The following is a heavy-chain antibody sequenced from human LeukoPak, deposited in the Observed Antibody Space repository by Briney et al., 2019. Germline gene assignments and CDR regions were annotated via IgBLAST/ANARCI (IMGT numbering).Heavy chain of an antibody. Sequence: GGSLRLSCAASGFTFSNYAIHWVRQAPGKGLEWVASIRFNGNFYADYVKGRLTISRDNSKSTVSLQMDTLRTEDTALYYCARENWDFAFWGQGTLVTVSS. CDR1: GFTFSNYA. V-gene: IGHV3-30*02. CDR3: ARENWDFAF. J-gene: IGHJ4*02. CDR2: IRFNGN. D-gene: IGHD7-27*01.